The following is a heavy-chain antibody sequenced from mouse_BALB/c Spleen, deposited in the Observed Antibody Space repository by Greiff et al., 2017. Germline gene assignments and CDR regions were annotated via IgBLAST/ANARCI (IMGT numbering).Heavy chain of an antibody. CDR2: ISSGSSTI. CDR1: GFTFSSFG. D-gene: IGHD2-4*01. V-gene: IGHV5-17*02. Sequence: EVQGVESGGGLVQPGGSRELSCAASGFTFSSFGMHWVRQAPEKGLEWVAYISSGSSTIYYADTVKGRFTISRDNPKNTLFLQMTSLRSEDTAMYYCARFYDYDYAMDYWGQGTSVTVSS. CDR3: ARFYDYDYAMDY. J-gene: IGHJ4*01.